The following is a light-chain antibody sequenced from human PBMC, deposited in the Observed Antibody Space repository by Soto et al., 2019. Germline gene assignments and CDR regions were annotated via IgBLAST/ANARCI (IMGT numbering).Light chain of an antibody. CDR1: QSISRY. CDR2: AAS. Sequence: DIQMTQSPSSLSASVGDRVTITCRASQSISRYLNWYQQKPGQAPKLLIYAASSLQSGVPSRFSGSGSGSAFSLTISSLQPEDVATYYCQQSYSTPRTFGGGTKVEIK. J-gene: IGKJ4*01. V-gene: IGKV1-39*01. CDR3: QQSYSTPRT.